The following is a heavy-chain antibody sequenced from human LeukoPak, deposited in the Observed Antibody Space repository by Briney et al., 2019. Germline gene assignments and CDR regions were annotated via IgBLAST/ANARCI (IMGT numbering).Heavy chain of an antibody. V-gene: IGHV3-21*01. CDR2: ISSSSSYI. Sequence: GGSLRLSCAASGCTFSSYSMNWVRQAPGKGLEWVSSISSSSSYIYYADSVKGRFTISRDNAKNSLYLQMNSLRAEDTAVYYCARDRAAGYSSSWYTYDAFDIWGQGTMVTVSS. CDR1: GCTFSSYS. D-gene: IGHD6-13*01. J-gene: IGHJ3*02. CDR3: ARDRAAGYSSSWYTYDAFDI.